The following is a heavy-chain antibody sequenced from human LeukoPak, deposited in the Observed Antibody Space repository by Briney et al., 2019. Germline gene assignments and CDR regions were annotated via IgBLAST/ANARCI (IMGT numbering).Heavy chain of an antibody. D-gene: IGHD3-10*02. CDR1: GFTFSSYE. V-gene: IGHV3-48*03. CDR3: AELGSTMIGGV. J-gene: IGHJ6*04. Sequence: PGGSLALSCAASGFTFSSYEMMWLRQAPGQGLEGVSYISSSGSTIYYAVYVKGRFTIYRDNAKNSLYLKMHSLRDGDTAFYYCAELGSTMIGGVWGKGTTVTVSS. CDR2: ISSSGSTI.